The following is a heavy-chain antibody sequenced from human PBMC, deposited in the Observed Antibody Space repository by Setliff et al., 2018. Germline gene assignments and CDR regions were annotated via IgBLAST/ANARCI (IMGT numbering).Heavy chain of an antibody. CDR3: ASSSGSSSNDAFDI. CDR2: IYPGDSDT. V-gene: IGHV5-51*01. CDR1: GYRFSSHW. D-gene: IGHD1-26*01. Sequence: LKISCTGSGYRFSSHWIGWVRQMPGKGLEWMGIIYPGDSDTRYSPSFQGQVTISADKSISTAYLQWSSLKASDTAMYYCASSSGSSSNDAFDIWGQGTTVTVS. J-gene: IGHJ3*02.